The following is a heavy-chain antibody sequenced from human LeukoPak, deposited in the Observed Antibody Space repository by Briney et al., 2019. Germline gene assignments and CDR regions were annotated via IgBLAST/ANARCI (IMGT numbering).Heavy chain of an antibody. CDR2: ISSSSSYT. J-gene: IGHJ6*02. Sequence: PGGSLRLSCAASGFTFSDYYMSWIRQAPGKGLEWVSYISSSSSYTNYADSVKGRLTISRDNAKNSLYLQMNSLRAEDTAVYYCARAIDCSGGSCYGAGYYYGMDVWGQGTTVTVSS. V-gene: IGHV3-11*05. D-gene: IGHD2-15*01. CDR3: ARAIDCSGGSCYGAGYYYGMDV. CDR1: GFTFSDYY.